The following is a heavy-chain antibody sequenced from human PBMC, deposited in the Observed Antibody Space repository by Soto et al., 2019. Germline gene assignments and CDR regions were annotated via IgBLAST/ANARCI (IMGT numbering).Heavy chain of an antibody. J-gene: IGHJ6*01. V-gene: IGHV3-33*01. Sequence: QIQLVESGGGVVQPGRSLRLSCTASGFTFNSYSFNWVRQAPGKGLEWVAVIWYDGNTKYYADSVKGRFTISRDNLRRTVYLQMNSLPAEDTAVYYCARPLVAPVAGPYYYGMDVWGQGTTVTVSS. D-gene: IGHD6-19*01. CDR2: IWYDGNTK. CDR1: GFTFNSYS. CDR3: ARPLVAPVAGPYYYGMDV.